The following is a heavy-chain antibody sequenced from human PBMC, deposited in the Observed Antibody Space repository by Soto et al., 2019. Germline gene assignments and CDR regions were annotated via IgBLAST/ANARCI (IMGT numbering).Heavy chain of an antibody. Sequence: ASVKVSCTTSGYTFSNYGITWVRQAPGQPLEWLGWISLYSDGTNYAQKFQGRVSMTTGTSTTTAYMELRSLRSDDTAVYYCARVVPGAEAWFGPWGQGTLVTVS. D-gene: IGHD2-2*01. CDR3: ARVVPGAEAWFGP. CDR2: ISLYSDGT. CDR1: GYTFSNYG. V-gene: IGHV1-18*01. J-gene: IGHJ5*02.